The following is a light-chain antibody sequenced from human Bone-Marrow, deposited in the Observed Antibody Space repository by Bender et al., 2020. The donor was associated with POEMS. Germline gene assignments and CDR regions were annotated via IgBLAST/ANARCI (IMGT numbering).Light chain of an antibody. CDR3: NSRDSTSNHVV. Sequence: SYELTQPPSVSVSPGQTARITCSGDALSKQFAYWYQQKPGQAPVVVIYRDTERPSGIPERFSGSSSGSTASLTISGAQAEDEAVYYCNSRDSTSNHVVFGGGTKLTVL. J-gene: IGLJ2*01. CDR2: RDT. V-gene: IGLV3-25*02. CDR1: ALSKQF.